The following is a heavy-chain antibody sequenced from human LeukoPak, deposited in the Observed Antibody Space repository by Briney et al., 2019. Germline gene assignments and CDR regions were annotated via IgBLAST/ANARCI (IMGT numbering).Heavy chain of an antibody. CDR1: GFTFSSYA. CDR2: IRYDGSNK. J-gene: IGHJ4*02. D-gene: IGHD2-2*01. Sequence: GGSLRLSCAASGFTFSSYAMHWVRQAPGKGLEWVAFIRYDGSNKYYADSVKGRFTISRDNSKNTLYLQMNSLRAEDTAVYYCAKDSVRALGLPAAIGYWGQGTLVTVSS. CDR3: AKDSVRALGLPAAIGY. V-gene: IGHV3-30*02.